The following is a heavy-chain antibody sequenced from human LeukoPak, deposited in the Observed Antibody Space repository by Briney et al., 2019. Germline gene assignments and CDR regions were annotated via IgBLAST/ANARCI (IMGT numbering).Heavy chain of an antibody. Sequence: LGESLQISCKGSAYSFINYWIGWVRQMPGKGLEWMGIIYPGDSDTRYSPSLQGQVTISADKSISTAYLRWNSLKASDTAMYYCARHKGFSTSSFDYWGQGTLVTVSS. V-gene: IGHV5-51*01. J-gene: IGHJ4*02. CDR1: AYSFINYW. CDR2: IYPGDSDT. CDR3: ARHKGFSTSSFDY.